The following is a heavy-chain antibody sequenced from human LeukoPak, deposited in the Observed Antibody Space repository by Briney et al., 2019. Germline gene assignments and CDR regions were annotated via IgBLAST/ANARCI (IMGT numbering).Heavy chain of an antibody. V-gene: IGHV4-59*11. CDR2: IYYSGST. J-gene: IGHJ5*02. CDR3: AREEIRSWFDP. Sequence: PSETLSLTCTVSGDSINSHYWSWIRQPPGKGLEWIAYIYYSGSTNYNPSLKSRVTISVDTSRNQFSLKLSSVTAADTAVYYCAREEIRSWFDPWGQGTLVTVSS. CDR1: GDSINSHY. D-gene: IGHD5-24*01.